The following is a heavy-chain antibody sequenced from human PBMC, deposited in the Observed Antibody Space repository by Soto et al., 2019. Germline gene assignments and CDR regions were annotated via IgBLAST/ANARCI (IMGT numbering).Heavy chain of an antibody. J-gene: IGHJ5*02. Sequence: EVQLLESGGGLVQPGGSLRLSCAASGFTFSTYAMSWVRQAPGKGLEWVSAISSSGGATYYADSVKGRFTISRDNSKNTLCMQMRDGRGDDTAVYYCAKALRDGSQYAGYFDPWGQGTLVTVSS. V-gene: IGHV3-23*01. D-gene: IGHD2-8*01. CDR1: GFTFSTYA. CDR2: ISSSGGAT. CDR3: AKALRDGSQYAGYFDP.